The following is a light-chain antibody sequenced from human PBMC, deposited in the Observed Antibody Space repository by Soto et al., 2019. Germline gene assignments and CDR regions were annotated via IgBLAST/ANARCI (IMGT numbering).Light chain of an antibody. CDR3: QQYNNWPPIT. CDR1: QSVSSN. V-gene: IGKV3-15*01. J-gene: IGKJ5*01. CDR2: GAS. Sequence: EIVMTQSPATLSVSPVERATLSCRARQSVSSNLAWYQQKPGQAPRLLIYGASTRATGIPARFSGSGSGTEFTLTISSLQSEDFAVCYCQQYNNWPPITFGQGTRLEIK.